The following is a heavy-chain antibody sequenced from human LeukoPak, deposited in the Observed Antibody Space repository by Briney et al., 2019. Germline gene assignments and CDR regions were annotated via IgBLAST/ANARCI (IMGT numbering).Heavy chain of an antibody. CDR3: ARGSSSWSNWFDP. V-gene: IGHV3-30*04. J-gene: IGHJ5*02. Sequence: GWSLRLSCAASGFTFSSYAMHWVRQAPGKGLEWVAVISYDGSNKYYADSVKGRFTISRDNSKNTLYLQMYSLRAEDTAVYYCARGSSSWSNWFDPWGQGTLVTVSS. CDR2: ISYDGSNK. CDR1: GFTFSSYA. D-gene: IGHD6-13*01.